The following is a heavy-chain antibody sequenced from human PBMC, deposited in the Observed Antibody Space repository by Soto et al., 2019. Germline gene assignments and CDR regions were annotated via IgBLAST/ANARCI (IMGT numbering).Heavy chain of an antibody. J-gene: IGHJ4*01. V-gene: IGHV4-61*03. D-gene: IGHD3-10*01. CDR3: ARDSGSGANFDS. CDR2: TFYSGST. CDR1: GGSVTSGSYS. Sequence: QVQLQESGPGLVKPSETLSLTCNVSGGSVTSGSYSWNWIRQPPGKGLEWLGYTFYSGSTNYNPSLKSPATISIDTSKNLRSLKLASVTAADTATYYCARDSGSGANFDSWGHGTLVTVSS.